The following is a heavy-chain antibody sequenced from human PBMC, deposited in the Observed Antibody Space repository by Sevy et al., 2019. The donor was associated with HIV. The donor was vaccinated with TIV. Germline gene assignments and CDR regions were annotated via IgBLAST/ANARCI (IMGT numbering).Heavy chain of an antibody. CDR1: GYTLTELS. Sequence: ASVKVSCKVSGYTLTELSVHWVRQAPGKGLEWMATFDPEDDEKIYAQKFQGRVTMTEDTYTDTAYMELSSLRSEDTAVYYCATTKDYYDSSGYPFDYWGQGTLVTVSS. CDR2: FDPEDDEK. J-gene: IGHJ4*02. CDR3: ATTKDYYDSSGYPFDY. D-gene: IGHD3-22*01. V-gene: IGHV1-24*01.